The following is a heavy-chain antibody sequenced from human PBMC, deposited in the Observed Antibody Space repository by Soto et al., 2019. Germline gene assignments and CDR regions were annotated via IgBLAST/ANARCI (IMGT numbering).Heavy chain of an antibody. V-gene: IGHV4-31*03. CDR2: ITYSGNA. Sequence: SETLSLTCTVSGGSVSSVGYYWSWIRQHPGKGLEWIGYITYSGNAYYNPSLESRVTMSADTSKNQFPLKLSSVTAADTAVYFCVRGGSCTNGVCSVFDYWGQGTLVTVSS. CDR3: VRGGSCTNGVCSVFDY. J-gene: IGHJ4*02. D-gene: IGHD2-8*01. CDR1: GGSVSSVGYY.